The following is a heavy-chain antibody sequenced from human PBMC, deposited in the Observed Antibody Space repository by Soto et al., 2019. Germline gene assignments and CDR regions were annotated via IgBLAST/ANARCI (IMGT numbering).Heavy chain of an antibody. J-gene: IGHJ6*02. Sequence: GGSLRLSCAASGFTFNNYGMHWVRQAPGKGLEWVAAISYDGSNKYYADSVKGRFTISRDNSKNTLYLQMNSLRAEDTAVYYCAKGHSSSYYFYYYYAMDVWGQGTTVTVSS. D-gene: IGHD6-13*01. V-gene: IGHV3-30*18. CDR3: AKGHSSSYYFYYYYAMDV. CDR2: ISYDGSNK. CDR1: GFTFNNYG.